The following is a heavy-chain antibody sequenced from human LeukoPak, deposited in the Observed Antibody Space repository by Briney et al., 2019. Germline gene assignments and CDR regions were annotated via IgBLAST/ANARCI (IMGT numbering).Heavy chain of an antibody. J-gene: IGHJ3*01. D-gene: IGHD3-22*01. CDR1: GYTFTSYTSYD. Sequence: ASVKVSCKASGYTFTSYTSYDINWVRQASGQGLEWMGWMNPTGGKTGYAQMFQGRVTMTWDTSLNTVYMELSGLTSEDTAVYYCGRGFYDSSGYSHDAFDVWGQGSMVTVSS. CDR2: MNPTGGKT. CDR3: GRGFYDSSGYSHDAFDV. V-gene: IGHV1-8*01.